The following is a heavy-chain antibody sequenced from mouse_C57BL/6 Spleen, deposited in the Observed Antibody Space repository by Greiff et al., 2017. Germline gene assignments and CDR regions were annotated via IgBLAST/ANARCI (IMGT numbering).Heavy chain of an antibody. CDR2: IYPSDSET. J-gene: IGHJ3*01. CDR1: GYTFTSYW. D-gene: IGHD2-4*01. CDR3: ARGQGLREVFAY. Sequence: QVQLQQPGAELVRPGSSVKLSCKASGYTFTSYWMDWVKQRPGQGLEWIGNIYPSDSETHYNQKFKDKATWTVDKSSSTAYMQLSSLTSEDSAVYYCARGQGLREVFAYWGQGTLVTVSA. V-gene: IGHV1-61*01.